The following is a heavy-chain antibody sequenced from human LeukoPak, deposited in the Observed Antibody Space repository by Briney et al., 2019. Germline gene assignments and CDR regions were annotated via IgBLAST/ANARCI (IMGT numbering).Heavy chain of an antibody. Sequence: SETMSLTCAVYGESFSGYYWSWIRQPPGKGLTWIGEINHSGIINYNPSLKSRVTISLDTSKSQFSLKLSSVTAADTAVYYRARGKYDSGGCYLDYWGQGTLVTVSS. CDR1: GESFSGYY. J-gene: IGHJ4*02. CDR3: ARGKYDSGGCYLDY. D-gene: IGHD3-22*01. CDR2: INHSGII. V-gene: IGHV4-34*01.